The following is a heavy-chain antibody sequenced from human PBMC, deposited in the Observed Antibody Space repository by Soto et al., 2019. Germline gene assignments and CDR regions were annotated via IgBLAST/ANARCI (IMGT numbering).Heavy chain of an antibody. D-gene: IGHD6-25*01. CDR2: IYYSGNT. Sequence: PSETLSLTCTVSGGSISSYYWSWIRQPPGKGLEWIGYIYYSGNTNYNPSLKSRVTISVDTSKNQFSLKLSSVTAADTAVYYCARPHGGSSGWANWFDPWGQGTLVTLAS. V-gene: IGHV4-59*01. CDR3: ARPHGGSSGWANWFDP. J-gene: IGHJ5*02. CDR1: GGSISSYY.